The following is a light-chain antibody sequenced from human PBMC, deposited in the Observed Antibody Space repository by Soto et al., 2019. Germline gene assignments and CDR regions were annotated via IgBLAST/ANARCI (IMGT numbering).Light chain of an antibody. CDR3: SSYTGSATPV. CDR1: SHDVGGYAY. Sequence: QSASVSGSPGQSITISCTGTSHDVGGYAYVSWYQQYPGKAPKLVISEVSNRPSGVSHRFSGSRSGNTASLTISGLQAEDEADYYCSSYTGSATPVFGGGTKLTVL. V-gene: IGLV2-14*01. J-gene: IGLJ3*02. CDR2: EVS.